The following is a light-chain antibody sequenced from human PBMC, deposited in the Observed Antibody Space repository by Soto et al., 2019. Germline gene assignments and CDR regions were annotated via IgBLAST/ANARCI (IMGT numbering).Light chain of an antibody. CDR3: QHYNSYSEA. CDR2: KAS. J-gene: IGKJ1*01. Sequence: DIQMTQSPSTLSGSVGDRVTITCRASQTISSWLASYQQKPGEAPKLLIYKASTLKSGVPSRFSGSGSGTEFTLTISSLQPDDFATYYCQHYNSYSEAFGQGTKVELK. CDR1: QTISSW. V-gene: IGKV1-5*03.